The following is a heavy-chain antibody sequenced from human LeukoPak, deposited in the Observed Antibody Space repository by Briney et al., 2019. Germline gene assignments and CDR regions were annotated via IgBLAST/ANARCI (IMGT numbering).Heavy chain of an antibody. J-gene: IGHJ4*02. V-gene: IGHV3-23*01. D-gene: IGHD2-2*01. CDR2: ISGSGGST. CDR1: GFTFSSYA. CDR3: AKDRYCSSTSCGDFDY. Sequence: PGGSLRLSCAASGFTFSSYAMSWVRQAPAKGLEWVSAISGSGGSTYYADSVKDRFTISRDNSKNTLYLQMNSLRAEDTAVYYCAKDRYCSSTSCGDFDYWGQGTLVTVSS.